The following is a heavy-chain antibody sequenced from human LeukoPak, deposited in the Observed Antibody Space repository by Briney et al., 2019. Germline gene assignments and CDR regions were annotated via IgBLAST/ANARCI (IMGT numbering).Heavy chain of an antibody. Sequence: SVKVSCKASGGTFSSYAISWVRQAPGQGLEWMGRIIPILGIENYAQKFQGRVTITADKSTSTAYMGLSSLRSEDTAVYYCARVGDSSGYYDYWGQGTLVTVSS. CDR2: IIPILGIE. CDR1: GGTFSSYA. J-gene: IGHJ4*02. V-gene: IGHV1-69*04. D-gene: IGHD3-22*01. CDR3: ARVGDSSGYYDY.